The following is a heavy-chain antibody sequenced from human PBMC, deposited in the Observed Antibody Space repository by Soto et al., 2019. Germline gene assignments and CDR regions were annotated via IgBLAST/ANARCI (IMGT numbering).Heavy chain of an antibody. CDR3: ARIAMVRGVSTTYSYYYMDV. J-gene: IGHJ6*03. D-gene: IGHD3-10*01. CDR1: GYTFTSYG. V-gene: IGHV1-18*01. CDR2: ISAYNGNT. Sequence: ASVKVSCKASGYTFTSYGISWVRQAPGQGLEWMGWISAYNGNTNYAQKLQGRVTMTTDTSTSTAYMELRSLRSDDTAVYYCARIAMVRGVSTTYSYYYMDVWGKGTTVTVSS.